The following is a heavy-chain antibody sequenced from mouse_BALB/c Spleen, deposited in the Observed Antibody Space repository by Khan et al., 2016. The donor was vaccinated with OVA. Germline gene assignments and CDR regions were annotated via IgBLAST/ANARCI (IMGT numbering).Heavy chain of an antibody. J-gene: IGHJ2*01. D-gene: IGHD1-3*01. CDR3: GRTNER. V-gene: IGHV1-4*01. CDR2: INPSTGYT. CDR1: GYTFTSYS. Sequence: QVQLQQSGAELARPGASVKMSCKASGYTFTSYSMHWVKQRPGQGLEWIGYINPSTGYTKYNQTFKDKATLTADKSSSTAYMQLSSLTSEDSAVYYCGRTNERWGQGTTLTGSS.